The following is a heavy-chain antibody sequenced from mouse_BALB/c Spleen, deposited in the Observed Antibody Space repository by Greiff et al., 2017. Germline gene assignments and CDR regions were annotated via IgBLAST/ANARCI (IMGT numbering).Heavy chain of an antibody. CDR2: IYPGNSDT. V-gene: IGHV1-5*01. CDR3: TREVVARGYFDY. Sequence: EVQLQQSGAELMKPGASVKMSCKASGYSFTSYWMHWVKQRPGQGLEWIGAIYPGNSDTSYNQKFKGKAKLTAVTSASTAYMELSSLTNEDSAVYYCTREVVARGYFDYWGQGTTLTVSS. D-gene: IGHD1-1*01. CDR1: GYSFTSYW. J-gene: IGHJ2*01.